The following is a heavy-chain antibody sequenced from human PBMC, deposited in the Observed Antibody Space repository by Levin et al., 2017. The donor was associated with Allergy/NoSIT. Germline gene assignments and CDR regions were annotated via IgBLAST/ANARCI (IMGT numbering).Heavy chain of an antibody. CDR2: IKSKTDGGTT. D-gene: IGHD3-16*01. V-gene: IGHV3-15*01. Sequence: SCAASGFTFSNAWMSWVRQAPGKGLEWVGRIKSKTDGGTTDYAAPVKGRFTASRDDSKNTLYLQMNSLKTEDTAVYYCTTDGRDYVWGSYENYFDYWGQGTLVTVSS. CDR3: TTDGRDYVWGSYENYFDY. J-gene: IGHJ4*02. CDR1: GFTFSNAW.